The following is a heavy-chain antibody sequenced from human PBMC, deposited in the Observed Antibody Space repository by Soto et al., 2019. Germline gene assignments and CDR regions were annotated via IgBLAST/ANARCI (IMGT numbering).Heavy chain of an antibody. CDR2: ISGSGDNT. D-gene: IGHD3-10*01. V-gene: IGHV3-23*01. Sequence: EVQLLESGGGLVQPGGSLRLSCAASGFTFSTFGMSWVRQAPGKGLEWVSPISGSGDNTYYADSVKGRFTISRDNSKNTLYLKMKSLRAEDTAVYYCAKVTRFQRGWFDPWGQGTLVTVSS. J-gene: IGHJ5*02. CDR1: GFTFSTFG. CDR3: AKVTRFQRGWFDP.